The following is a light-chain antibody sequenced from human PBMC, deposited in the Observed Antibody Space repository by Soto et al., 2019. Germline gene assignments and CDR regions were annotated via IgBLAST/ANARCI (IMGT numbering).Light chain of an antibody. Sequence: DIQMTQSPSTLSASVGDRVTITCRASQSISKWVAWYRQKPGKAPKLLIYEASSLESGVPSRFSDSGSGTEFTLTISSLQPDDVATYYCQQYDGFSRTFGQGTKVEIK. CDR3: QQYDGFSRT. CDR1: QSISKW. V-gene: IGKV1-5*03. J-gene: IGKJ1*01. CDR2: EAS.